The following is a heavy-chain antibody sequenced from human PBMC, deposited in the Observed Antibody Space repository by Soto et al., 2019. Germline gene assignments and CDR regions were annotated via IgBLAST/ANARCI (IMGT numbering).Heavy chain of an antibody. Sequence: SLILSFASSLFTFSSYSMKWVRQAPGKGLEWASHISSSSTGMYYADSVKGRFIVSRDNAKNSLYLQMNNLRDEDTAVYYCTRAGRGAVVAGDLGYLYYGMDVWGQGTTVTVSS. J-gene: IGHJ6*02. CDR3: TRAGRGAVVAGDLGYLYYGMDV. CDR2: ISSSSTGM. V-gene: IGHV3-48*02. D-gene: IGHD3-22*01. CDR1: LFTFSSYS.